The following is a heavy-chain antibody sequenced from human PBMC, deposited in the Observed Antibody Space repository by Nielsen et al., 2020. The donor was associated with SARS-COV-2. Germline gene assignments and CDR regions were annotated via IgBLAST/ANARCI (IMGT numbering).Heavy chain of an antibody. CDR2: IYSGGST. CDR1: GFTVSSNY. J-gene: IGHJ4*02. D-gene: IGHD1-26*01. CDR3: ARGTYSGSSLGVDY. V-gene: IGHV3-66*01. Sequence: GGSLRLSCAASGFTVSSNYMSWVRQAPGKGLEWVSVIYSGGSTYYADSVKGRFTISRDNSKNTLYLQVNSLRAEDTAVYYCARGTYSGSSLGVDYWGQGTLVTVSS.